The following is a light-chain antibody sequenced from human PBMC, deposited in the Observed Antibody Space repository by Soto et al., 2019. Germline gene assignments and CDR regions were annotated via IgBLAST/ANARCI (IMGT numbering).Light chain of an antibody. Sequence: DIQMTQSPSTLSASVGDRVTITCRASQSISSWLAWYQQKPGKAPKLLIYKASSLESGVPSMFSGSGSGTEFTLNISSRQPDEFANYYCQQYNSYPPLTFGPGTKVDI. V-gene: IGKV1-5*03. CDR1: QSISSW. CDR3: QQYNSYPPLT. CDR2: KAS. J-gene: IGKJ3*01.